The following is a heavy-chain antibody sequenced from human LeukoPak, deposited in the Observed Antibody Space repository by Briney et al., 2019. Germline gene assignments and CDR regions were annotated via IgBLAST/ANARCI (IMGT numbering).Heavy chain of an antibody. CDR2: ISGDGGSTST. J-gene: IGHJ6*03. CDR1: GFTFDDYA. V-gene: IGHV3-43*02. Sequence: GGSLRLSCAASGFTFDDYAMHWVRQVPGKGLEWVSLISGDGGSTSTYYADSVKGRFTISRDNSKNSLYLQMNCLRTEDTALYYCAKDSLGRNYYFYYMDVWGRGTTVTVSS. D-gene: IGHD1-1*01. CDR3: AKDSLGRNYYFYYMDV.